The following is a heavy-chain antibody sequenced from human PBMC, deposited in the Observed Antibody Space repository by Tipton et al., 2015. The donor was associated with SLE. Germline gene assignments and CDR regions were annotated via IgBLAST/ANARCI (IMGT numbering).Heavy chain of an antibody. CDR1: GGSISSHY. CDR3: ARGEKWFGEPEADY. D-gene: IGHD3-10*01. CDR2: IYFTGST. V-gene: IGHV4-59*08. Sequence: TLSLTCTVSGGSISSHYWSWIRQPPGKGLEWIGYIYFTGSTNYNPSLKSRVTISVDTSKNQFSLKLSSVTAADTAVYYCARGEKWFGEPEADYWGQGTLVTVSS. J-gene: IGHJ4*02.